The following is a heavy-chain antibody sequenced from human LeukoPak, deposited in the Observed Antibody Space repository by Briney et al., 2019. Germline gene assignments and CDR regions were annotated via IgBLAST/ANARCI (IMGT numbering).Heavy chain of an antibody. V-gene: IGHV4-30-2*01. CDR2: IYHSGST. D-gene: IGHD4-17*01. J-gene: IGHJ6*02. Sequence: SQTLSLTCAVSGGSISSGGYSWSWIRQPPGKGPEWIGYIYHSGSTYYNPSLKSRVTISVDRSKNQFSLKLSSVTAADTAVYYCARDGNDYGDYVYYYYYGMDVWGQGTTVTVSS. CDR3: ARDGNDYGDYVYYYYYGMDV. CDR1: GGSISSGGYS.